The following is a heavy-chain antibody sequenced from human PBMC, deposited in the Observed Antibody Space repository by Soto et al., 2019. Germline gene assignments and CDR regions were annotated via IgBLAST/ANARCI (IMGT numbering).Heavy chain of an antibody. CDR2: IIPIFGTA. J-gene: IGHJ4*02. CDR1: GGTFSSYA. V-gene: IGHV1-69*06. CDR3: ARDSVEMATITTGFDY. D-gene: IGHD5-12*01. Sequence: SVKVSCKASGGTFSSYAISWVRQAPGQGLEWMGGIIPIFGTANYAQKFQGRVTITADKSTSTAYMELSSLRSEDTAVYYCARDSVEMATITTGFDYRGQGTLVTVSS.